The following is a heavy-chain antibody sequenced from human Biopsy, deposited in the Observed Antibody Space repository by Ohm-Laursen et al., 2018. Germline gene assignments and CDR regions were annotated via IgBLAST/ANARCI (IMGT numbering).Heavy chain of an antibody. V-gene: IGHV1-2*02. CDR2: INCKTGAT. J-gene: IGHJ4*02. D-gene: IGHD2-8*01. CDR3: ARDPLNGHKHFDY. CDR1: SYTFTDYN. Sequence: ASVKVSCKVSSYTFTDYNIHWMRQASGQGLEWLGYINCKTGATNYAQKFQGTVTMTRDTSISTAYLALGSLRSADTAIYYCARDPLNGHKHFDYWGQGSLVTVSS.